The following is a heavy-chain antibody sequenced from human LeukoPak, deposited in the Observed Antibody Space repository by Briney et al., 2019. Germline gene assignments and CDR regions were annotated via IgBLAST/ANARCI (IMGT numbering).Heavy chain of an antibody. CDR3: AKDGVWFGESLDIGPGY. Sequence: GGSLRLSCAASGFTFSSYGMHWVRQAPGKGLEWVAFIRYDGSNKYYADSVKGRFTISRDNSKNTLYLQMDSLRAEDTAVYYCAKDGVWFGESLDIGPGYWGQGTLVTVSS. V-gene: IGHV3-30*02. CDR1: GFTFSSYG. CDR2: IRYDGSNK. D-gene: IGHD3-10*01. J-gene: IGHJ4*02.